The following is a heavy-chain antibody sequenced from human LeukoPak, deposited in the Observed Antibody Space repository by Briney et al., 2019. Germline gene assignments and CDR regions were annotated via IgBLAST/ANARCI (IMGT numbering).Heavy chain of an antibody. CDR2: MNPNSGNT. D-gene: IGHD2/OR15-2a*01. J-gene: IGHJ5*02. CDR1: GYTFTSYD. V-gene: IGHV1-8*01. Sequence: ASVKVSCKASGYTFTSYDINWVRQATGQGLEWMGWMNPNSGNTGYAQKFQGRVTITADESTSTAYMELSSLGSEDTAVYYCARDIYGKFDPWGQGTLVTVSS. CDR3: ARDIYGKFDP.